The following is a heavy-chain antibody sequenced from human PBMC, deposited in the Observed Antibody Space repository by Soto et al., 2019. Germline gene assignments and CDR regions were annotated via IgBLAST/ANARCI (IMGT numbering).Heavy chain of an antibody. Sequence: PSQTLSLTCAISGDSVSSTGVAWNWIRQSPSRGLEWLGRTFYRSKWYNDYAVSVKSRITINPDTSKNQFSLHLNSVTPEDTAVYYCERDRGNSQPFDLWSQGTLVTVSS. J-gene: IGHJ4*02. D-gene: IGHD2-15*01. CDR2: TFYRSKWYN. V-gene: IGHV6-1*01. CDR3: ERDRGNSQPFDL. CDR1: GDSVSSTGVA.